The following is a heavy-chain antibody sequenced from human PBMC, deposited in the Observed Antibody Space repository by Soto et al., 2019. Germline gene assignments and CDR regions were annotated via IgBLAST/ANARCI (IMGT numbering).Heavy chain of an antibody. CDR2: IYPGDSDT. Sequence: GESLKISCKGSGYSFSSYWIGWLRQMPGKGLEWMGIIYPGDSDTRYSPSFQGQVTISADKSISTAYLQWSSLKASDTAMYYCARHYDSSGRYFQHWGQGTLVTVSS. J-gene: IGHJ1*01. CDR3: ARHYDSSGRYFQH. D-gene: IGHD3-22*01. CDR1: GYSFSSYW. V-gene: IGHV5-51*01.